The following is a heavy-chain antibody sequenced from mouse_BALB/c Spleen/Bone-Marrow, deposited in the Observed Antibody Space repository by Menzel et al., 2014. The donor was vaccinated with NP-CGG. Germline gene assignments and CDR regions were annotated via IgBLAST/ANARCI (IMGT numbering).Heavy chain of an antibody. V-gene: IGHV5-12-1*01. CDR2: ISSGGGST. J-gene: IGHJ4*01. CDR3: ARQRGYAYAMDY. Sequence: EVQLVESGGGLVKPGGSLKLSCAASGFAFSGNDMSWVRQTPEKRLEWVAYISSGGGSTYYPDTVKGRFTISRDNAKNTLCLQMNSLKSEDTAMYYCARQRGYAYAMDYWGQGTSVTVSS. D-gene: IGHD2-2*01. CDR1: GFAFSGND.